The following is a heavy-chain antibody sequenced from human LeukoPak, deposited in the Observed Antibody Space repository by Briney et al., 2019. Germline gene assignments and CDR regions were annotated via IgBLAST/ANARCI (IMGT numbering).Heavy chain of an antibody. J-gene: IGHJ5*02. CDR2: TYYSGST. Sequence: ASETLSLTCTVSGGSISSGGYYWSWIRQHPGKGLEWIGYTYYSGSTYYNPSLKSRVTISVDTSKNQFSLKLSSVTAADTAVYYCARGSGDYVWFDPWGQGTLVTVSS. CDR1: GGSISSGGYY. CDR3: ARGSGDYVWFDP. V-gene: IGHV4-31*03. D-gene: IGHD4-17*01.